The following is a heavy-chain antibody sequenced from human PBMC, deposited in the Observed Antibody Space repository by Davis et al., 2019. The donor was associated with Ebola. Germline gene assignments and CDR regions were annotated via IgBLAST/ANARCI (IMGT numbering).Heavy chain of an antibody. V-gene: IGHV5-51*01. J-gene: IGHJ6*02. CDR2: IYPGDSDT. CDR1: GYSFTSYW. Sequence: KVSCKASGYSFTSYWIGWVRQMPGKGLECMGIIYPGDSDTRYSPSFQGQVTISADKSISTAYLQWSSLKASDTAMYYCARSDYRNYYYYYGMDVWGLGTTVTVSS. D-gene: IGHD4-11*01. CDR3: ARSDYRNYYYYYGMDV.